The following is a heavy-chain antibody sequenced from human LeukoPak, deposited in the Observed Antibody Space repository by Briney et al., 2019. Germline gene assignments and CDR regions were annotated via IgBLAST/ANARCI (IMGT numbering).Heavy chain of an antibody. CDR1: GFTFSSYV. CDR3: AKSDYGDYPFDY. Sequence: GGSLRLSCAASGFTFSSYVMSWVRQAPGKGLEWVSGLSSSGSTNYADSVKGRFTISRDNSKNTLYLQMNSLRAEDTAVYYCAKSDYGDYPFDYWGQGTLVTVSS. V-gene: IGHV3-23*01. J-gene: IGHJ4*02. D-gene: IGHD4-17*01. CDR2: LSSSGST.